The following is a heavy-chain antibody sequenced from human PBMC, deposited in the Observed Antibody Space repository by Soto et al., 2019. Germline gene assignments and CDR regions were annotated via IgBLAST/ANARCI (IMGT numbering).Heavy chain of an antibody. V-gene: IGHV4-31*03. J-gene: IGHJ4*02. D-gene: IGHD1-26*01. CDR2: IFYNVNS. Sequence: QVQLQESGPGLVQPSQTLSLTCTVSGGSISNDDYYGSWVRQHPGKGLEWIGYIFYNVNSYYNRFTSTRTLRSVDPSKKQFPLKVTSVTAADTAVYYCASLRGSGTNYLFDYWGQGTLVNVYS. CDR3: ASLRGSGTNYLFDY. CDR1: GGSISNDDYY.